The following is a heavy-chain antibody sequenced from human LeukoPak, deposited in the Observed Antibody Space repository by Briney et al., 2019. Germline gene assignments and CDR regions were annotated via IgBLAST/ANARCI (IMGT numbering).Heavy chain of an antibody. CDR1: GGSISSGGYY. V-gene: IGHV4-30-2*01. CDR3: ARGVFVVVPAAFDY. D-gene: IGHD2-2*01. CDR2: IYHSGST. J-gene: IGHJ4*02. Sequence: PSETLSLTCTVSGGSISSGGYYWSWIRQLPGKGLEWIGYIYHSGSTYYNPSLKSRVTISVDRSKNQFSLKLSSVTAADTAVYYCARGVFVVVPAAFDYWGQGTLVTVSS.